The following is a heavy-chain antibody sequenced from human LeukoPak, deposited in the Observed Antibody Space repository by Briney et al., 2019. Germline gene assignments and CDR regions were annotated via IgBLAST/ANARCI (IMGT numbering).Heavy chain of an antibody. D-gene: IGHD3-10*01. J-gene: IGHJ3*02. V-gene: IGHV3-7*03. Sequence: GGSLRLSCAASGFTLSSYWMSWVRQAPGKGLEWVANIREDGSEKYYVGSVKGRFTISRDNAKNSLYLHMNSLTAEDTAMYYCARDWVAGVPFDAFDIWGQGTMVSVSS. CDR1: GFTLSSYW. CDR3: ARDWVAGVPFDAFDI. CDR2: IREDGSEK.